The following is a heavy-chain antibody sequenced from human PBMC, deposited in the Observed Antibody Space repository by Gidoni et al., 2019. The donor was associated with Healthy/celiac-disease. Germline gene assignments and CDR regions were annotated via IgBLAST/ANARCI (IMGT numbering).Heavy chain of an antibody. CDR2: ISGSGGST. CDR1: GFTFSSYA. J-gene: IGHJ6*03. CDR3: AKVSTTVTTGGWGYYYYMDV. Sequence: EVQLLESGGGLVQPGGSLRLSCAASGFTFSSYAMSWVRQAPGKGLEWVSAISGSGGSTYYADSVKGRFTISRDNSKNTLYLQMNSLRAEDTAVYYCAKVSTTVTTGGWGYYYYMDVWGKGTTVTVSS. V-gene: IGHV3-23*01. D-gene: IGHD4-17*01.